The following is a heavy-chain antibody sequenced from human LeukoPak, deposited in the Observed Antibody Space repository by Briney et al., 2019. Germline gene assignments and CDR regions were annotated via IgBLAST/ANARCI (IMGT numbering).Heavy chain of an antibody. CDR3: AKGGGRGDYDLTGRFSTHFDS. D-gene: IGHD4-17*01. J-gene: IGHJ4*02. CDR1: GFIFHTYA. CDR2: ISGGGTRT. Sequence: SGGSLRLPCAASGFIFHTYAMGWVRQAPGKGPVWVSAISGGGTRTYYADSVTGRFTISRDNSKNTVYLQMNSLRGEDTAVYFCAKGGGRGDYDLTGRFSTHFDSWGQGTLVVVSS. V-gene: IGHV3-23*01.